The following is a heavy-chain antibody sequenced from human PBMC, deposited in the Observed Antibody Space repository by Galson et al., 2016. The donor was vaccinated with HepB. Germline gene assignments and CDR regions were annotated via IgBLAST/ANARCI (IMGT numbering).Heavy chain of an antibody. CDR1: GFTFRNYG. D-gene: IGHD2-2*01. Sequence: SLRLSCADSGFTFRNYGMSWVRQALGKGLEWVSAISGSSATYYADSVKGRFTISRNNSKNTLFLQMNTMRAEDTAVYYCSKVREACSRTSCYNYYGTDLWGQGTTVTVSS. V-gene: IGHV3-23*01. CDR2: ISGSSAT. CDR3: SKVREACSRTSCYNYYGTDL. J-gene: IGHJ6*02.